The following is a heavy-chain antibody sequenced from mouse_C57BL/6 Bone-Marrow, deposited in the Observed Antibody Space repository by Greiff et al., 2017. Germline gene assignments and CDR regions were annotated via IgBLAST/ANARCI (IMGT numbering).Heavy chain of an antibody. Sequence: EVKVEESGAELVRPGASVKLSCTASGFNIKDDYMHWVKQRPEQGLEWIGWIDPENGDTEYASKFQGKATITADTSSNTAYLQLSSLTSEDTAVYYCTFYYGSSRFAYWGQGTLVTVSA. J-gene: IGHJ3*01. D-gene: IGHD1-1*01. V-gene: IGHV14-4*01. CDR1: GFNIKDDY. CDR3: TFYYGSSRFAY. CDR2: IDPENGDT.